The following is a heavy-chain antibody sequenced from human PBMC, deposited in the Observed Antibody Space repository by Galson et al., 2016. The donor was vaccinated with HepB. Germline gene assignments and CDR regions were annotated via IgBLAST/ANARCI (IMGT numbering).Heavy chain of an antibody. Sequence: CAISGDSVSSNSGVWNWIRQSPSRGLEWLGRTYYRSKWYNHYAESVKSRITINPDTSKTQFSLHLNSVTPEDTAVYYCARDSPGNSFFDYWGQGILVTVSS. J-gene: IGHJ4*02. V-gene: IGHV6-1*01. CDR3: ARDSPGNSFFDY. CDR1: GDSVSSNSGV. CDR2: TYYRSKWYN. D-gene: IGHD1-1*01.